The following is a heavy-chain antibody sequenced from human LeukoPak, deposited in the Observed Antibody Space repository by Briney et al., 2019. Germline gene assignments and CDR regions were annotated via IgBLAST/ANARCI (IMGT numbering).Heavy chain of an antibody. Sequence: NPSETLSLTCTVSGGSISSSSYYWGWIRQPPGKGLEWIGSIYYSGSTYYNPSLKSRVTISVDTSKNQFSLKLSSVTAADTAVYYCARSVGDPGRGAFDIWGQGTMVTVSS. CDR3: ARSVGDPGRGAFDI. J-gene: IGHJ3*02. CDR1: GGSISSSSYY. V-gene: IGHV4-39*07. D-gene: IGHD4-17*01. CDR2: IYYSGST.